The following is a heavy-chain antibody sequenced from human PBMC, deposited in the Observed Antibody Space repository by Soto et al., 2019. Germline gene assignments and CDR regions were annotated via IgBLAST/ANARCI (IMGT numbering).Heavy chain of an antibody. J-gene: IGHJ3*02. D-gene: IGHD3-10*01. CDR3: ARGVYGSGNYYTGPSAFDI. Sequence: QVQLEQSGAEVKKPGSSVKVSCKASGGTLSDHGVAWLRQAPGQGREWMGGTSPVFNTAKYAQQFQGRVTVTADKFTNIAYMELSSLRSEDTAFDFCARGVYGSGNYYTGPSAFDIWGQGTMVIVSS. V-gene: IGHV1-69*06. CDR2: TSPVFNTA. CDR1: GGTLSDHG.